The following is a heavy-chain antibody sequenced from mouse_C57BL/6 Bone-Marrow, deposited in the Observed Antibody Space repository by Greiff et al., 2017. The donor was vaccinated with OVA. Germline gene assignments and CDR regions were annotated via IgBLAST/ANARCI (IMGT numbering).Heavy chain of an antibody. V-gene: IGHV1-55*01. D-gene: IGHD4-1*01. CDR1: GYTFTSYW. CDR3: ARCRTRLLRAWDYY. J-gene: IGHJ2*01. CDR2: IYPGSGST. Sequence: QVQLQQPGAELVKPGASVKMSCKASGYTFTSYWITWVKQRPGQGLEWIGDIYPGSGSTNYNEKFKSKATLTVDTSSSTAYMQLSSLTSEDSAVYYCARCRTRLLRAWDYYGGQGTTLTVSS.